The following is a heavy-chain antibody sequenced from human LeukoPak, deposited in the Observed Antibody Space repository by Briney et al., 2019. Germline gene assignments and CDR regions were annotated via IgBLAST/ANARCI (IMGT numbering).Heavy chain of an antibody. CDR3: ARDGSGEGAFDI. V-gene: IGHV4-59*13. CDR1: GGSISGYY. Sequence: PSETLSLTCTVSGGSISGYYWSWIRQPPGKGLEWIGYVYDTGITKYNPSLRGRVTISIDTSKRQFSLMLRSVTAADTAVYYCARDGSGEGAFDIWGQGTMVTVSS. J-gene: IGHJ3*02. CDR2: VYDTGIT. D-gene: IGHD2-15*01.